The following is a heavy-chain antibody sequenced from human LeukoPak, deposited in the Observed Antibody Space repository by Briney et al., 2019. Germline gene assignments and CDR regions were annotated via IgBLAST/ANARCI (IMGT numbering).Heavy chain of an antibody. D-gene: IGHD6-19*01. J-gene: IGHJ4*02. CDR3: ARVYSGYQWLVPDY. CDR2: IKQDGSEK. V-gene: IGHV3-7*04. CDR1: GFTFSSYW. Sequence: GGSLRLSCAASGFTFSSYWMSWVRQAPGKGLEWVANIKQDGSEKYYVDSVKGRFTISRDNAKNSLYLQMNSLRAEDTAVYYCARVYSGYQWLVPDYWGQGTLVTVSS.